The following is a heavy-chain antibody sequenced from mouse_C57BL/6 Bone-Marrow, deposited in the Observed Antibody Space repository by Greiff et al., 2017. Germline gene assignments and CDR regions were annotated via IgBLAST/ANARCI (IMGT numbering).Heavy chain of an antibody. Sequence: EVQRVESGPGLVKPSQSLSLTCSVTGYSITSGYYWNWIRQFPGNKLEWMGYISYDGSNNYNPSLKNRISITRDTSKNQFFLKLNSVTTEDTATYYCARGPYGYDEFAYWGQGTLVTVSA. CDR1: GYSITSGYY. J-gene: IGHJ3*01. V-gene: IGHV3-6*01. CDR2: ISYDGSN. CDR3: ARGPYGYDEFAY. D-gene: IGHD2-2*01.